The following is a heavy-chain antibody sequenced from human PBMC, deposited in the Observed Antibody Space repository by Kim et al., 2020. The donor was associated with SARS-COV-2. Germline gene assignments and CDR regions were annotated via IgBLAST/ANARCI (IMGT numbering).Heavy chain of an antibody. Sequence: SETLSLTCAVYGGSFSGYYWSWIRQPPGKGLEWIGEINHSGSTNYNPSLKSRVTISVDTSKNQFSLKLSSVTAADTAVYYCARGLGGYCSSTSCYRWFDPWGQGTLVTVSS. D-gene: IGHD2-2*02. J-gene: IGHJ5*02. V-gene: IGHV4-34*01. CDR1: GGSFSGYY. CDR2: INHSGST. CDR3: ARGLGGYCSSTSCYRWFDP.